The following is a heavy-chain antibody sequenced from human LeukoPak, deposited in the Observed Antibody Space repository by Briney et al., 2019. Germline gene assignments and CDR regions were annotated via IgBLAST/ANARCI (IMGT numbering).Heavy chain of an antibody. D-gene: IGHD6-13*01. V-gene: IGHV3-21*01. CDR3: ARFPGYGSSSKGEYYYGMDV. CDR2: ISSSSSYI. J-gene: IGHJ6*04. CDR1: GFPFSSYS. Sequence: GSLRLSFAASGFPFSSYSMNWVRQAPGKGLEWVSSISSSSSYIYYADSVKGRFTISRDNAKNSLYLQMNSLRAEDTAVYYCARFPGYGSSSKGEYYYGMDVWGKGTTVTVSS.